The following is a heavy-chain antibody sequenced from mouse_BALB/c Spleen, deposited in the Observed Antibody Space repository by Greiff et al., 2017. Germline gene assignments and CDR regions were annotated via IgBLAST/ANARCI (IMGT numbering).Heavy chain of an antibody. CDR1: GFNIKDYY. D-gene: IGHD2-1*01. V-gene: IGHV14-4*02. CDR3: ARRGYGNYRFAY. Sequence: EVQLQQSGAELVRSGASVKLSCTASGFNIKDYYMHWVKQRPEQGLEWIGWIDPENGDTEYAPKFQGKATMTADTSSNTAYLQLSSLTSEDTAVYYCARRGYGNYRFAYWGQGTLVTVSA. J-gene: IGHJ3*01. CDR2: IDPENGDT.